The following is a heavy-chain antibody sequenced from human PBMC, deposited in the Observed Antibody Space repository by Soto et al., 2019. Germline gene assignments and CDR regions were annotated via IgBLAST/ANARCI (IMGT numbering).Heavy chain of an antibody. D-gene: IGHD5-12*01. CDR2: IRSKAFGGTT. CDR3: SRGLIVAGQEWFDP. V-gene: IGHV3-49*04. J-gene: IGHJ5*02. Sequence: GVSLRLSCAASGFTFSSYSMNWVRQVPGKGLEWVGLIRSKAFGGTTEYAASVKGRFTISRVDSKSVAYLQMNSLKTEDTAVYYCSRGLIVAGQEWFDPWGQGT. CDR1: GFTFSSYS.